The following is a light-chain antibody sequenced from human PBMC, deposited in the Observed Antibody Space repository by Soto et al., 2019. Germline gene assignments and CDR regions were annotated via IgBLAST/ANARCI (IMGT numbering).Light chain of an antibody. CDR2: GAS. CDR3: QQHRSYPVT. Sequence: EIVMTQSPDTLSVSPGERASLACRASQSVSSSLAWYQQKPGQAPRLLIFGASTRATGIPARFSGSGSGTEFTLTMSSLQSEDFATYYCQQHRSYPVTFGQGTRLEIK. V-gene: IGKV3-15*01. CDR1: QSVSSS. J-gene: IGKJ5*01.